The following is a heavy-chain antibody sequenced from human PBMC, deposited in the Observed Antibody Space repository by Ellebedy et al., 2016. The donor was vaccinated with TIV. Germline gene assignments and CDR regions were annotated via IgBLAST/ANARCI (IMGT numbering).Heavy chain of an antibody. CDR1: GFTFSRYD. CDR3: TRFEIISGGGYGMDV. D-gene: IGHD3-16*01. CDR2: IDNAGDT. J-gene: IGHJ6*02. Sequence: GGSLRLXXAASGFTFSRYDMHWVRQSTRKGLEWVASIDNAGDTYYPGSVKGRFTISRENTKNSLYLQRNSLRVEDTAVYYCTRFEIISGGGYGMDVWGQGTTVTVSS. V-gene: IGHV3-13*01.